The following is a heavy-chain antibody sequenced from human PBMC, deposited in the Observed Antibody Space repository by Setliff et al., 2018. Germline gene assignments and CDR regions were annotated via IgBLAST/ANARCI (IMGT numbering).Heavy chain of an antibody. CDR2: INLNTGNI. D-gene: IGHD3-16*01. CDR3: ARDTLGLEDITLFDY. J-gene: IGHJ4*02. Sequence: ASVKVSCKASGFTFTDYLMNWMRQASEQRLEWMGRINLNTGNIFYAQEFQGRVTLTRDASISTAYMELTGLRYDDTAIYYCARDTLGLEDITLFDYWGQGTLVTVSS. V-gene: IGHV1-2*02. CDR1: GFTFTDYL.